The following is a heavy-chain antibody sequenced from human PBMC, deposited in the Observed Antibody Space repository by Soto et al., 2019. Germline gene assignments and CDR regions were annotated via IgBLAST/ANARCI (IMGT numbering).Heavy chain of an antibody. J-gene: IGHJ4*02. CDR3: ATGSIAARLGWYYFDY. Sequence: NPSETLSLTCTVSGGSISSGGYYWSWIRQHPGKGLEWIGYIYYSGSTYYNPSLKSRVTISVDTSKNQFSLKLSSVTAADTAVYYCATGSIAARLGWYYFDYWGQGTLVTVSS. D-gene: IGHD6-6*01. V-gene: IGHV4-31*03. CDR2: IYYSGST. CDR1: GGSISSGGYY.